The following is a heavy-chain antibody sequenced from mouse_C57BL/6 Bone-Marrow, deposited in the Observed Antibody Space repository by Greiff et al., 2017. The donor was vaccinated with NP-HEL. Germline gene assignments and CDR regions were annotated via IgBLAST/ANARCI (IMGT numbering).Heavy chain of an antibody. CDR1: GYAFSSYW. V-gene: IGHV1-80*01. CDR3: ARGNYGYDRAMDY. J-gene: IGHJ4*01. CDR2: IYPGDGDT. D-gene: IGHD2-2*01. Sequence: VQLQQSGAELVKPGASVKISCKASGYAFSSYWMNWVKQRPGKGLEWIGQIYPGDGDTNYNGKFKGKATLTADKSSSTAYMQRSSLTSEDSAVYFCARGNYGYDRAMDYWGQGTSVTVSS.